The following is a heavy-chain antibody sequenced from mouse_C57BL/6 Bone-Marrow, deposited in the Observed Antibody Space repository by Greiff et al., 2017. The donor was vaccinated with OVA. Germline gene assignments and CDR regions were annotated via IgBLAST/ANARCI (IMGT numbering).Heavy chain of an antibody. J-gene: IGHJ1*03. CDR1: GYTFTSYW. CDR3: ASEEELLCYVDD. Sequence: QVQLQQPGAELVKPGASVKLSCKASGYTFTSYWMHWVKQRPGQGLEWIGMIHPNSGSTNYNEKFKSKATLTVDKSSSTAYMQLSSLTSEDSAVYYCASEEELLCYVDDWGTGTTVTVSS. CDR2: IHPNSGST. D-gene: IGHD2-12*01. V-gene: IGHV1-64*01.